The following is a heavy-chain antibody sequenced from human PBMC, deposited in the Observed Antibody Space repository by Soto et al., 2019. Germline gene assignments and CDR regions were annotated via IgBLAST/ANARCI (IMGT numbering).Heavy chain of an antibody. CDR3: ARVLAARASRDFDY. J-gene: IGHJ4*02. D-gene: IGHD6-6*01. V-gene: IGHV3-30*03. CDR1: GFTFSSYG. Sequence: PGGSLRLSCAASGFTFSSYGMHWVRQAPGKGLEWVAVISYDGSNKYYADSVKGRFTISRDNSKNTLYLQMNSLRAEDTAVYYCARVLAARASRDFDYWGQGPLVTLSS. CDR2: ISYDGSNK.